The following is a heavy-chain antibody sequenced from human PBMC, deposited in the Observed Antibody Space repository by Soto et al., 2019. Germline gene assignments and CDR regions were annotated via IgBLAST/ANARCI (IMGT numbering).Heavy chain of an antibody. CDR2: ISWNSGSI. D-gene: IGHD6-13*01. CDR3: AKARGQQLDGDNWFDP. V-gene: IGHV3-9*01. Sequence: EVQLVESGGGLVQPGRSLRLSCAASGFTFDDYAMHWVRQAPGKGLEWVSGISWNSGSIGYADSVKGRFTISRDNAKNSLYLQMNSLRAEDTALYYCAKARGQQLDGDNWFDPWGQGTLVTVSS. J-gene: IGHJ5*02. CDR1: GFTFDDYA.